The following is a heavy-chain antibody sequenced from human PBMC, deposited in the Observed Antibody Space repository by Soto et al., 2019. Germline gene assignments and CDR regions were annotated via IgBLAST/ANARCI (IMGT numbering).Heavy chain of an antibody. J-gene: IGHJ4*02. CDR2: ITRSGTI. Sequence: EVQLVESGGGLVQPGGSLRLSCAASGFTFSNFGMNWVRQAPGKGLEWISFITRSGTIYYADSVRGRFTISRDNAKNSLYLQMNSRRDEDTSVYYCARDNEGADYWGQGNLVTVSS. CDR3: ARDNEGADY. D-gene: IGHD2-8*01. CDR1: GFTFSNFG. V-gene: IGHV3-48*02.